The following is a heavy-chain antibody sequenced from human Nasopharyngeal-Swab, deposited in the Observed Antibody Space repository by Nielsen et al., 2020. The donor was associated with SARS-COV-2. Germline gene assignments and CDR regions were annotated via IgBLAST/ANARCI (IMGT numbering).Heavy chain of an antibody. V-gene: IGHV1-3*01. D-gene: IGHD4-17*01. CDR3: ARADGDYVHDY. J-gene: IGHJ4*02. Sequence: ASVKVSCKASGGTFSSYAISWVRQAPGQRLEWMGWINAGNGNTKYSQKFQGRVTITRDTSASTAYMELSSLRSEDTAVYYCARADGDYVHDYWGQGTLVTVSS. CDR2: INAGNGNT. CDR1: GGTFSSYA.